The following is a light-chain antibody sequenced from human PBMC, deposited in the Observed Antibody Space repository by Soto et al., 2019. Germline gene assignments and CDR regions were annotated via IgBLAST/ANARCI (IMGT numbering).Light chain of an antibody. V-gene: IGKV3-20*01. CDR3: QQYDVSPPIT. CDR1: QIVSSRQ. Sequence: EIVLTQSPGPLSFSPGEGATLACRASQIVSSRQLAWYQQKPGQPTRLLIYGISSRANGIPDRFSGSGSGTDFTLTISRLEPEDYAVYYCQQYDVSPPITFGQGTRLEIK. CDR2: GIS. J-gene: IGKJ5*01.